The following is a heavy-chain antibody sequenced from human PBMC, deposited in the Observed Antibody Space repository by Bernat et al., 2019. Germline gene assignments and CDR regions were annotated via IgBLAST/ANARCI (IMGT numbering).Heavy chain of an antibody. CDR1: GFTFSIYV. J-gene: IGHJ4*02. D-gene: IGHD1-26*01. CDR3: SEGLGTVGTTTRDY. V-gene: IGHV3-30*02. CDR2: IQYDGSNK. Sequence: QVQLVESGGGVVQPGGSLRLSCAASGFTFSIYVMHWVRQAPGKGLEWVAFIQYDGSNKYYADSVKGRFTISRHNSKNTLYLQMNSLRAEDTGVYYCSEGLGTVGTTTRDYWGRGTLVTVPA.